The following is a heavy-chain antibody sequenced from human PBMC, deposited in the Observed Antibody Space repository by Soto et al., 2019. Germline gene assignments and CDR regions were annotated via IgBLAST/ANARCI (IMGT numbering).Heavy chain of an antibody. CDR2: ISYDGSNT. D-gene: IGHD6-19*01. Sequence: QVQLVESGGGVVQPGRSLRLSCAASGFTFSSYGMHWVRQAPGKGLEWVAVISYDGSNTYYGDTVKGRFTISRDNSKNTLSLQMNSLRAEDTAVYYCAKDGNVYSSGWYAPSLAYWGQGTLVTVSS. CDR3: AKDGNVYSSGWYAPSLAY. CDR1: GFTFSSYG. J-gene: IGHJ4*02. V-gene: IGHV3-30*18.